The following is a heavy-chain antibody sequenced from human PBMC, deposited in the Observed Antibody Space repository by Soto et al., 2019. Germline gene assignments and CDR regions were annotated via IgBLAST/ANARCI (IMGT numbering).Heavy chain of an antibody. V-gene: IGHV3-30*18. CDR1: GFTFSSYG. CDR3: AKLLVPAAHYYYYGMDV. J-gene: IGHJ6*02. Sequence: PGGSLRLSCAAPGFTFSSYGMHWVRQAPGKGLEWVAVISYDGSNKYYADSVKGRFTISRGNSKNTLYLQMNSLRAEDTAVYYCAKLLVPAAHYYYYGMDVWGQGTTVTVSS. CDR2: ISYDGSNK. D-gene: IGHD2-2*01.